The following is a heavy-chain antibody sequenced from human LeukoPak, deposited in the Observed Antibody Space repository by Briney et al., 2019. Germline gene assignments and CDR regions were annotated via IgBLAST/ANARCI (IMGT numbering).Heavy chain of an antibody. CDR1: GFTFSSYA. J-gene: IGHJ4*02. D-gene: IGHD2-8*01. CDR3: ARLNGPTDFDY. CDR2: ISYDGSNK. V-gene: IGHV3-30-3*01. Sequence: GRSLRLSCAASGFTFSSYAMHWVRQAPGKGLEWVAVISYDGSNKYYADSVKGRFTISRDNSKNTLYLQMNSLRAEDTAVYYCARLNGPTDFDYWGQGTLVTVSS.